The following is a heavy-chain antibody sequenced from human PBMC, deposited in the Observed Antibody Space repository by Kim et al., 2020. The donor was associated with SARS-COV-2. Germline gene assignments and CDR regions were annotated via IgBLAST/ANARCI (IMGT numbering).Heavy chain of an antibody. CDR3: AAIIAAAGYNWFDP. D-gene: IGHD6-13*01. CDR1: GYTFTSYG. CDR2: ISAYNGNT. Sequence: ASVKVSCKASGYTFTSYGISWVRQAPGQGLEWMGWISAYNGNTNYAQKLQGRVTMTTDTSTSTAYMELRSLRSDDTAVYYCAAIIAAAGYNWFDPWGQGTLVTVSS. J-gene: IGHJ5*02. V-gene: IGHV1-18*01.